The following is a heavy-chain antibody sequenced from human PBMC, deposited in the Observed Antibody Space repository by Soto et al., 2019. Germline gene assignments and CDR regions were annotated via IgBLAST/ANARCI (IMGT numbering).Heavy chain of an antibody. Sequence: QQQQVESGGGVVQPGNSLRLSCAASGFIFSNYAMHWVRQAPGKGLEWVALISYDGRYIYYADSVKGRFAISRDNSKKTVELLMNSLRREDTAVYYCARDVTDYVLDVWGQGTTVNVSS. J-gene: IGHJ6*02. CDR3: ARDVTDYVLDV. CDR1: GFIFSNYA. D-gene: IGHD3-9*01. CDR2: ISYDGRYI. V-gene: IGHV3-30*03.